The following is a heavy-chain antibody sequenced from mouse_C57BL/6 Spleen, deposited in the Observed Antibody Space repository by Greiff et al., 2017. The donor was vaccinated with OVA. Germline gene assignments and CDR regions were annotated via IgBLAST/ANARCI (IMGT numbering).Heavy chain of an antibody. J-gene: IGHJ4*01. V-gene: IGHV1-52*01. Sequence: VQLQQPGAELVRPGSSVKLSCKASGYTFTSYWMHWVKQRPIQGLEWIGNIDPSDSETHYNQKFKDKATLTVDKSSRTAYMQLRRLTSEDSAVYYCARYYDYDEAYAMDYWGQGTSVTVSS. D-gene: IGHD2-4*01. CDR3: ARYYDYDEAYAMDY. CDR2: IDPSDSET. CDR1: GYTFTSYW.